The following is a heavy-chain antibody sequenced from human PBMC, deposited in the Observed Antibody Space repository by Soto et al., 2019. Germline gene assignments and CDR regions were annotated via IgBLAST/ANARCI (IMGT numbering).Heavy chain of an antibody. V-gene: IGHV3-23*01. J-gene: IGHJ4*02. CDR3: AKDRGLLWFGELLLRVSPCDY. CDR2: ISGSGGST. Sequence: PGGSLRLSCAASGFTFSSYSMNWVRQAPGKGLEWVSAISGSGGSTYYADSVKGRFTISRDNSKNTLYLQMNSLRAEDTAVYYCAKDRGLLWFGELLLRVSPCDYWGQGTLVTVSS. CDR1: GFTFSSYS. D-gene: IGHD3-10*01.